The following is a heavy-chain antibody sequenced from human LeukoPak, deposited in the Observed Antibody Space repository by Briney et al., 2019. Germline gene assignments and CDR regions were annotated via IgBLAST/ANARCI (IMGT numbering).Heavy chain of an antibody. CDR1: GGSISSYY. D-gene: IGHD1-26*01. J-gene: IGHJ4*02. V-gene: IGHV4-59*08. CDR2: IYYRGST. Sequence: MPSETLSLTCTVSGGSISSYYWSWIRQPPGKGLEWIGYIYYRGSTNYNPSLKSRVTISVDTSKNQFSLKLSSVTAADTAVYYCARHHGVGGTFDYWGQGTLVTVSS. CDR3: ARHHGVGGTFDY.